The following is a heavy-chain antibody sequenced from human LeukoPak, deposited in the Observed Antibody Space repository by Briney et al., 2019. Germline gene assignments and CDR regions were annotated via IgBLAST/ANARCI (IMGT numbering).Heavy chain of an antibody. D-gene: IGHD3-3*01. V-gene: IGHV4-34*01. CDR1: GGSLSVYY. J-gene: IGHJ4*02. CDR3: ARGRFDFWSGPFAGD. Sequence: SETLSLTXAVYGGSLSVYYWSWIRQPPGKGLEWIGEINHSGSTNYNPSLKSRVTISVDTSKNQFSLKLSSVTAADTAVYYCARGRFDFWSGPFAGDWGQGTLVTVSS. CDR2: INHSGST.